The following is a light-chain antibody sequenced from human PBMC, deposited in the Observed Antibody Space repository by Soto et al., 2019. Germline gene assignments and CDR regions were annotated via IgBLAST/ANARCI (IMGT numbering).Light chain of an antibody. J-gene: IGLJ1*01. CDR2: DVS. Sequence: QSALTQPASVSGSPGQSITISCTGTSSDVGGYNYVSWYHQHPGKAPKLMIYDVSNRPSGVSNRFSGSKSGNTASLTISGLQHEDEADDYCSSYTSSSTLEVFGTGTKLTVL. CDR1: SSDVGGYNY. CDR3: SSYTSSSTLEV. V-gene: IGLV2-14*01.